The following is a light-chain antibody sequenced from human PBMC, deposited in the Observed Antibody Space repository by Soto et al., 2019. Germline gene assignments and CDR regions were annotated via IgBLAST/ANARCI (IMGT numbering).Light chain of an antibody. CDR3: CSYAGTYTLE. CDR2: DVN. J-gene: IGLJ3*02. V-gene: IGLV2-11*01. Sequence: QSTLTQPRSVSGSPGQSVTISCTGASSDVGTYNSVSWYQQHPGKAPKLMIYDVNKRPSGVPDRFSGSKSGNAASLTISGLQAEDEADYHCCSYAGTYTLEFCGGTKVTVL. CDR1: SSDVGTYNS.